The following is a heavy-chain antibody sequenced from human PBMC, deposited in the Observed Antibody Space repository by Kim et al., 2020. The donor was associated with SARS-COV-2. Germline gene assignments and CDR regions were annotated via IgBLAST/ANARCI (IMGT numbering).Heavy chain of an antibody. CDR2: ISSTYEI. V-gene: IGHV3-48*02. CDR1: GFTFSYYS. D-gene: IGHD3-9*01. Sequence: GGSLRLSCAASGFTFSYYSVNWVRQAPGKGLEWVSYISSTYEIWYADSVKGRFTISRDNAKKSFFLQMNSLRDEDTAVYYCARDTDWAFDYWGQGTLVTVSS. J-gene: IGHJ4*02. CDR3: ARDTDWAFDY.